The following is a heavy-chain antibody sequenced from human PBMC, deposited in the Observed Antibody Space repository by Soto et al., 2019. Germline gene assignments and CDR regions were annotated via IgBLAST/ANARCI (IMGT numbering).Heavy chain of an antibody. V-gene: IGHV3-23*01. Sequence: GGSLRLSCAASGFTFTSYAMSWVRQAPGKGLEWVSAISGSGGSTYYADSVKGRFTISRDNSKNTLYLQMNSLRAEDTAVYYCAKEKRLYNWNAHPIDYWGQGTLVTVSS. D-gene: IGHD1-20*01. CDR1: GFTFTSYA. J-gene: IGHJ4*02. CDR2: ISGSGGST. CDR3: AKEKRLYNWNAHPIDY.